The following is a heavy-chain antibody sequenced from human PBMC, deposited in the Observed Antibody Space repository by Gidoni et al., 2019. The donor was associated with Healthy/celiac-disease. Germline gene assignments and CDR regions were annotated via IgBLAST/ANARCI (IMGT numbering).Heavy chain of an antibody. CDR2: IKQDGSEK. Sequence: EVQLVESGGGLVQPGGSLRLSCAASGFPFSSYWMSWVRQAPGKGLEWVANIKQDGSEKYYVDSVKGRFTISRDNAKNSLYLQMNSLRAEDTAVYYCAKRLDDYVWGLDYWGQGTLVTVSS. V-gene: IGHV3-7*01. D-gene: IGHD3-16*01. J-gene: IGHJ4*02. CDR1: GFPFSSYW. CDR3: AKRLDDYVWGLDY.